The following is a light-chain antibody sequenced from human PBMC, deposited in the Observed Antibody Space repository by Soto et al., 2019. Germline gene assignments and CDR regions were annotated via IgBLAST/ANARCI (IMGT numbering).Light chain of an antibody. Sequence: QSVLTQPASVSGSPGQSITIPCTGTSGDIGNYNLISWYQHHPGKAPKVIIFEATKRPSDISGRFSASKSGNTASLTISGLLAEDEADYYCCSYVGRASVIFGGGTKLTVL. CDR1: SGDIGNYNL. V-gene: IGLV2-23*01. CDR2: EAT. CDR3: CSYVGRASVI. J-gene: IGLJ2*01.